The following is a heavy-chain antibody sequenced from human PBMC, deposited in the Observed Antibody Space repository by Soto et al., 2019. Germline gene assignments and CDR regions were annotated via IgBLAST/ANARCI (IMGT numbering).Heavy chain of an antibody. V-gene: IGHV1-2*02. CDR2: INPNSGGT. J-gene: IGHJ6*02. Sequence: ASMKVSCKASGYTFTGDYMHWVRQAPGQGLEWMGWINPNSGGTNYAQKFQGRVTMTRDTSISTAYMELSRLRSDDTAVYYCARRPAIADPMVYHYGMDVCGPGTTITVSS. CDR3: ARRPAIADPMVYHYGMDV. CDR1: GYTFTGDY. D-gene: IGHD3-10*01.